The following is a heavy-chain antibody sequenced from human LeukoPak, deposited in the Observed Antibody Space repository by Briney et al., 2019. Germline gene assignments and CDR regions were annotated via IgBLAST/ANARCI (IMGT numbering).Heavy chain of an antibody. D-gene: IGHD3-10*01. J-gene: IGHJ4*02. CDR2: IYHSGST. CDR3: ARVRPEFEEPVVRYFDY. Sequence: PSETLSLTCAVSGGSISSSNWWSWVRQPPGKGLEWIGEIYHSGSTNYNPSLKSRVTISVDKSKNQFSLKLSSVTAADTAVYYCARVRPEFEEPVVRYFDYWGQGTLVTVSS. V-gene: IGHV4-4*02. CDR1: GGSISSSNW.